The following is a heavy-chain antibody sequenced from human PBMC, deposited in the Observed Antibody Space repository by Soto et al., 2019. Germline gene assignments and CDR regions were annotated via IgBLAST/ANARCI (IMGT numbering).Heavy chain of an antibody. Sequence: PSETLSLTCTVSGGSISSSSYYWGWIRQPPGKGLEWIGSIYYSGSTYYNPSLKSRVTISVDTSKNQFSLKLSSVTAADTAVYYCARRGDYDFWSGYGAYYYYYGMDVWGQGTTVTVSS. J-gene: IGHJ6*02. D-gene: IGHD3-3*01. CDR3: ARRGDYDFWSGYGAYYYYYGMDV. CDR1: GGSISSSSYY. CDR2: IYYSGST. V-gene: IGHV4-39*01.